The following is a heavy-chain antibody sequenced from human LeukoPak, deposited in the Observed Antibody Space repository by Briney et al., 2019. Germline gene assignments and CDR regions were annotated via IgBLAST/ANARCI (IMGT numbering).Heavy chain of an antibody. CDR2: ISSSSTI. D-gene: IGHD3-22*01. CDR3: ARAGPYYYDSSGYFYYYYGMDV. V-gene: IGHV3-48*02. Sequence: GGSLRLSCAASGFTFSSYSMNWVRQAPGKGLEWVSYISSSSTIYYADSVKGRFTISRDNAKNSLYLQMNSLRDEDTAVYYCARAGPYYYDSSGYFYYYYGMDVWGQGTTVTVSS. CDR1: GFTFSSYS. J-gene: IGHJ6*02.